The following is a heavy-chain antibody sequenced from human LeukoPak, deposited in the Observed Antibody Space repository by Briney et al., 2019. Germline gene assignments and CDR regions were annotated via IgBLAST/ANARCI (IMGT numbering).Heavy chain of an antibody. J-gene: IGHJ4*02. D-gene: IGHD5-24*01. CDR3: ATSNRDGYNLDY. V-gene: IGHV1-18*01. Sequence: ASVKVSCKASGYTFTSYGISWVRQAPGQGLEWMGWISAYNGNTNYAQKLQGRVTMTTDTSTSTVYMELSSLRSEDTAVYYCATSNRDGYNLDYWGQGTLVTVSS. CDR1: GYTFTSYG. CDR2: ISAYNGNT.